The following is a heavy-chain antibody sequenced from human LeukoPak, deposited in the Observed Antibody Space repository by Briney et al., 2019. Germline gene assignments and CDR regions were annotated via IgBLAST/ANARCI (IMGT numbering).Heavy chain of an antibody. J-gene: IGHJ6*03. CDR2: IYYIGNT. V-gene: IGHV4-39*07. D-gene: IGHD2-15*01. CDR1: GDSISSSNYY. CDR3: ARVGYCSGNNCYSYYYYYIDV. Sequence: PSETLSLTCTVSGDSISSSNYYWGWIRQPPGKGLEWIGSIYYIGNTYYNPSLKSRVTISVDTSKNQFSLKLSSVTAADTAVYYCARVGYCSGNNCYSYYYYYIDVWGKGTTVTVSS.